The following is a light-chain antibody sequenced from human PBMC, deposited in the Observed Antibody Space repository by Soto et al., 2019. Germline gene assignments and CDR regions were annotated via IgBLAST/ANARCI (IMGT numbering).Light chain of an antibody. CDR1: SSDVGGYNY. CDR2: EVS. Sequence: QSALTQPASVSGSPGQSITISCTGTSSDVGGYNYVSWYQQHPGKAPKLIIYEVSNRPSGVSSRFSGSKSGNTASLTISGLQAEDEADYYCSSYTSSSPVVFGGGTKVTVL. V-gene: IGLV2-14*01. J-gene: IGLJ2*01. CDR3: SSYTSSSPVV.